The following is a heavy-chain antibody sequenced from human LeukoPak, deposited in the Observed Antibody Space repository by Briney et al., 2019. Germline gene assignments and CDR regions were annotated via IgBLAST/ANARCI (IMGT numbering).Heavy chain of an antibody. CDR3: ARDRGSGFSLLLEENYGMDV. V-gene: IGHV4-59*01. CDR2: IYYSGST. J-gene: IGHJ6*02. D-gene: IGHD2-15*01. CDR1: GGSISSYY. Sequence: SETLSLTCTVSGGSISSYYWSWIRQPPGKGLEWIGYIYYSGSTNYNPSLKSRVTISVDTSKNQFSLKLSSVTAADTAVYYCARDRGSGFSLLLEENYGMDVWGQGTTVTVSS.